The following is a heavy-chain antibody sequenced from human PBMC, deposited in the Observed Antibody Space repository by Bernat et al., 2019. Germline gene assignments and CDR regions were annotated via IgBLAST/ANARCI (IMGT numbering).Heavy chain of an antibody. CDR2: IYSGGST. CDR3: ARDGRYSSGWYGFGAFDN. Sequence: DVQLVESGGGLVQPGGSLRLSCAASGFTVSSNYMSWVRQAPGKGLEWVSVIYSGGSTYYADSVKGRFTISRDNSKNTLYLQMNSLRAEDTAVYYCARDGRYSSGWYGFGAFDNWGQGTLVTVSS. J-gene: IGHJ4*02. CDR1: GFTVSSNY. V-gene: IGHV3-66*01. D-gene: IGHD6-19*01.